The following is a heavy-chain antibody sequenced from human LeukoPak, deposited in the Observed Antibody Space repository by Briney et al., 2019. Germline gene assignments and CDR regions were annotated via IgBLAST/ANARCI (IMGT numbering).Heavy chain of an antibody. J-gene: IGHJ5*02. D-gene: IGHD2-21*01. CDR2: INPNSGGT. V-gene: IGHV1-2*02. CDR3: ARADRLHGGPYLIGP. CDR1: GYSFTDYY. Sequence: GASVKVSCKTSGYSFTDYYMHWVRQAPGQGLEWMGWINPNSGGTSSAQKFQGRVTMTRDTSITTVYMEVRWLTSDDTAIYYCARADRLHGGPYLIGPWGLGTLVTLSS.